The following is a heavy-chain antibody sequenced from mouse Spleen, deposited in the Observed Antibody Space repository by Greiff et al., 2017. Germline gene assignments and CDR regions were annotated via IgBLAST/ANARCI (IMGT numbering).Heavy chain of an antibody. D-gene: IGHD1-1*01. Sequence: QVQLKQSGAELVRPGTSVKMSCKASGYTFTNYWIGWAKQRPGHGLEWIGDIYPGGGYTNYNEKFKGKATLTADKSSSTAYMQFSSLTSEDSAIYYCARSPYYYGSSYYFDYWGQGTTLTVSS. V-gene: IGHV1-63*01. CDR3: ARSPYYYGSSYYFDY. J-gene: IGHJ2*01. CDR2: IYPGGGYT. CDR1: GYTFTNYW.